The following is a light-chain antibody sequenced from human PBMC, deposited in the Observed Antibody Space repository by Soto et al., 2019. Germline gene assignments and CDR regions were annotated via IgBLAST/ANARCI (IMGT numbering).Light chain of an antibody. J-gene: IGLJ2*01. CDR3: QSYDSSLSGPRV. Sequence: QSVLTQPPSVSGAPGQRVTISCTGISSNIGAGYDVHWYQQLPGTAPKLLIYGNSNRPSGVPDRFSGSKSGTSASLAITGLQAEDEADYYCQSYDSSLSGPRVFGGGTKLTVL. CDR2: GNS. V-gene: IGLV1-40*01. CDR1: SSNIGAGYD.